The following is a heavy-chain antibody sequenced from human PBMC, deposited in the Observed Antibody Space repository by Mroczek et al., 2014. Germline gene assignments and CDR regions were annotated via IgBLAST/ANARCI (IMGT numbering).Heavy chain of an antibody. J-gene: IGHJ3*02. V-gene: IGHV3-33*01. CDR1: GFSFSNYG. Sequence: QVQLQQSGGGVVQPGRSLRLSCVASGFSFSNYGIHWVRQAPGKGLEWVAVIWYDGTNKYYADSVKGRFTISRDNSKNMLYLEMNSLRDEDTALYYCARGRAPLRSKGYPDPFDIWGPRDKWSPGLF. CDR2: IWYDGTNK. D-gene: IGHD5-18*01. CDR3: ARGRAPLRSKGYPDPFDI.